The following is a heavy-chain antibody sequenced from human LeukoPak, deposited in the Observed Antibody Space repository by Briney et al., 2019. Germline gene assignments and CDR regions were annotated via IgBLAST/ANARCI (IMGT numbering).Heavy chain of an antibody. V-gene: IGHV3-30*02. Sequence: GGSLRLSCEASGFTFSRYGMHWVRQAPGKGREWVAFIQDDGRRTEYADSVKGRFTISRDNSKNKHYVQMNSLRPDDTALYYCAKRAESNSGPFDYWGQGTVVTVSS. CDR2: IQDDGRRT. CDR1: GFTFSRYG. CDR3: AKRAESNSGPFDY. J-gene: IGHJ4*02. D-gene: IGHD5-12*01.